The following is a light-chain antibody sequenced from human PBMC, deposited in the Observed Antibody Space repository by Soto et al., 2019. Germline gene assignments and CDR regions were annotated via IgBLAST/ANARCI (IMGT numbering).Light chain of an antibody. Sequence: DIQMTQSPSSVSASVGDRVTITCRATQGLSVSLAWYQQKPGKAPRLLISVTSRLQSGVPSRFSGSASGTEFTLTIDSLQPEDLATYYCQQGHNWPLTFGQGTRLEIK. CDR1: QGLSVS. V-gene: IGKV1-12*01. J-gene: IGKJ5*01. CDR3: QQGHNWPLT. CDR2: VTS.